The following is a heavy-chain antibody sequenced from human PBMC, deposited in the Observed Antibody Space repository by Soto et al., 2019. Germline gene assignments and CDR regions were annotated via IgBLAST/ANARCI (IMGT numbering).Heavy chain of an antibody. J-gene: IGHJ5*02. D-gene: IGHD2-2*01. CDR1: GFTFSNYG. CDR3: ARADCSSTSCYWQNNYFDP. V-gene: IGHV3-33*08. Sequence: PGGSLRLSCAASGFTFSNYGMHWVRQAPGKGLEWVAVIWYDGSNKYYADSVKGRFAISRDKSKNTLYLQMNSLRGEDSAMYYCARADCSSTSCYWQNNYFDPWGQGTLVTVSS. CDR2: IWYDGSNK.